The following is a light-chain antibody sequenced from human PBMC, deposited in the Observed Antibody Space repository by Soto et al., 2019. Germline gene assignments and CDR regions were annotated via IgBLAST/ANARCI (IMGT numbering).Light chain of an antibody. J-gene: IGLJ1*01. CDR3: QSYDNSLSGLYV. CDR1: SSNIGSDYD. Sequence: QSVRTQPPSVSGAPGQGVTISCTGSSSNIGSDYDVHWYQQLPGTAPKLLISGNTNRPSGVPDRFSGSKSGTSASLAITRLQAEDEADYYCQSYDNSLSGLYVFGTGTKLTVL. CDR2: GNT. V-gene: IGLV1-40*01.